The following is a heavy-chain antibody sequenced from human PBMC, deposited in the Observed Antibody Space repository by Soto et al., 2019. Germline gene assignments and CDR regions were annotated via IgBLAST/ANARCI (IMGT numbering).Heavy chain of an antibody. Sequence: GGSLRLSCAASGFTFSSYEMNWVRQAPGKGLEWVSYISSSGSTIYYADSVKGRFTISRDNAKNSLYLQMNSLRAEDTAVYYCARSNTYYYDSSGYYRYYYYYGMDVWGQGTTVTVSS. V-gene: IGHV3-48*03. J-gene: IGHJ6*02. CDR2: ISSSGSTI. CDR1: GFTFSSYE. D-gene: IGHD3-22*01. CDR3: ARSNTYYYDSSGYYRYYYYYGMDV.